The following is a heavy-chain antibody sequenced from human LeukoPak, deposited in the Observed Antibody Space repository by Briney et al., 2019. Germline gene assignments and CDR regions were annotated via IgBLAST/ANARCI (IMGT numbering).Heavy chain of an antibody. D-gene: IGHD1-26*01. J-gene: IGHJ5*02. CDR1: GFTFSSYW. CDR2: IKQDGSEK. V-gene: IGHV3-7*01. CDR3: ARSLVVGATYPYH. Sequence: GGSLRLSCAASGFTFSSYWMSWVRQAPGKGLEWVANIKQDGSEKYYVDSVKGRFTISRDNAKNSLYLQLNSLRAEDTADCARSLVVGATYPYHWGQGTLVTVSS.